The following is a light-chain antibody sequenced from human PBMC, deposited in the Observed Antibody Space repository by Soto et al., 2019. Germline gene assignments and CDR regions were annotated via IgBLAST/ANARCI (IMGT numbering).Light chain of an antibody. CDR3: QLLRNWPWT. J-gene: IGKJ1*01. Sequence: MTQSPSSLSASTGDRVTITCRASQGISSYLAWYQQKPGQAPRLLIYGASTRATGIPARFSGTGSGTELTLTISSLQSGDCAVDYRQLLRNWPWTFGQRAKVEIK. CDR1: QGISSY. CDR2: GAS. V-gene: IGKV3-15*01.